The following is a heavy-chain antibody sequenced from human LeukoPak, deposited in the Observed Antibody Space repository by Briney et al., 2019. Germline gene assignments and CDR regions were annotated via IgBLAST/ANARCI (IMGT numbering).Heavy chain of an antibody. CDR3: ARGQGGSYYAPIPFDY. CDR1: GGSISSYY. CDR2: IYYSGST. J-gene: IGHJ4*02. D-gene: IGHD1-26*01. V-gene: IGHV4-59*01. Sequence: SETLSLTCTVSGGSISSYYWSWIRQPPGKGLEWIGYIYYSGSTNYNPSLKSRVTISVDTSKNQFSLKLSSATAADTAVYYCARGQGGSYYAPIPFDYWGQGTLVTVSS.